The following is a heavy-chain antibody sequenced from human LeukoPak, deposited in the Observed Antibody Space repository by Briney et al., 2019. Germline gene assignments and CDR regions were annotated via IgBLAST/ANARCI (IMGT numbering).Heavy chain of an antibody. CDR3: ARASSQYYYGSGKNNWFDP. D-gene: IGHD3-10*01. J-gene: IGHJ5*02. Sequence: GGSLRLSCAASGFTFSDYYMSWIRQAPWKRLEWVSYISSSGSTIYYADSVKGRFTISRDNAKNSLYLQMNSLRAEDTAVYYCARASSQYYYGSGKNNWFDPWGQGTLVTVSS. CDR1: GFTFSDYY. V-gene: IGHV3-11*01. CDR2: ISSSGSTI.